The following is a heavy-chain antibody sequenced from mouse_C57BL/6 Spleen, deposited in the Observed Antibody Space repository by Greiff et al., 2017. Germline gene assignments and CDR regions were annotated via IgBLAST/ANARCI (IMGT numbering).Heavy chain of an antibody. CDR3: ARRGPKGNSFDY. CDR1: GFTFSSYG. CDR2: ISSGGSYT. V-gene: IGHV5-6*01. D-gene: IGHD3-3*01. Sequence: EVQLVESGGDLVKPGGSLKLSCAASGFTFSSYGMSWVRQTPDTRLEWVATISSGGSYTYYPDSVKGRFTISRDNAKNTLYMQMSSLKSEDTAMYYCARRGPKGNSFDYWGQGTTLTVSS. J-gene: IGHJ2*01.